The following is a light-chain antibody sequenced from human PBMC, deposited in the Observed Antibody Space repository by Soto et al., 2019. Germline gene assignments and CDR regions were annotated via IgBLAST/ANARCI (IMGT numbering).Light chain of an antibody. V-gene: IGKV1-39*01. CDR3: QQSYSTPRT. CDR2: AAY. CDR1: QSISSY. Sequence: DIQMTQSPSSLSASVGDRVTITCRASQSISSYLNWYQQKPGKAPNLLIYAAYNLQSGLPSRFSGSGSGTDFTLTISSLQPEDFATYYCQQSYSTPRTFGQGTKVDI. J-gene: IGKJ1*01.